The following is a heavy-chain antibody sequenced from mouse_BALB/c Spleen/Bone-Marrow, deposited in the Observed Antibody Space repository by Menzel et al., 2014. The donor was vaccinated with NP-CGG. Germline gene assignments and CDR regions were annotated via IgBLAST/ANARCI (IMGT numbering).Heavy chain of an antibody. CDR1: GYTFTSYW. Sequence: QLQQSGAELARPGASVKLSCKASGYTFTSYWMQWVKQRPGQGLEWIGAIYPGDGDTRYTQKFKGKATLTADKSSSTAYMQLSSLASEDSAVYYCARGYPSDYWGQGTTLTVSS. V-gene: IGHV1-87*01. CDR3: ARGYPSDY. CDR2: IYPGDGDT. D-gene: IGHD3-2*02. J-gene: IGHJ2*01.